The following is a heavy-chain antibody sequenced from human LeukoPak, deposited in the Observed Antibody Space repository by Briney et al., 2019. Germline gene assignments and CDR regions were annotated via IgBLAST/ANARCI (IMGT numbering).Heavy chain of an antibody. Sequence: PGGSLRLSCAASGFTFSSYAMSWVRQAPGKGLEWVSAISGSGSTIYYADSVKGRFTISRDNAKNSVYLQMNSLRAEDTAVYYCAREIYYDSSGYYYRYYFDYWGQGTLVTVSS. V-gene: IGHV3-23*01. CDR1: GFTFSSYA. J-gene: IGHJ4*02. D-gene: IGHD3-22*01. CDR2: ISGSGSTI. CDR3: AREIYYDSSGYYYRYYFDY.